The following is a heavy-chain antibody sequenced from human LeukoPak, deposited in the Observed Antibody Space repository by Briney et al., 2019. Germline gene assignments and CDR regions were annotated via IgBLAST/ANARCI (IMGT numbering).Heavy chain of an antibody. CDR3: ARHIEDGDAFDI. CDR2: VYPGDSDI. CDR1: GYSFTTYW. D-gene: IGHD2-15*01. J-gene: IGHJ3*02. Sequence: GESLKISCKGSGYSFTTYWIVWVRQLPGKGLECMGIVYPGDSDIRYSPSFQGKVTISADKSISNAYLQWSSLKASDTAMYYCARHIEDGDAFDIWGQGTMVTVSS. V-gene: IGHV5-51*01.